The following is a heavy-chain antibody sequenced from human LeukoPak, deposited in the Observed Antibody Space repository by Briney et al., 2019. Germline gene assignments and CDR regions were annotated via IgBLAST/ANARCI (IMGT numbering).Heavy chain of an antibody. Sequence: GASVKVSCKASGYTFTSYGISWVRQAPGQGLEWMGWISAYNGNTNYAQKLQGRVTMTTDTSTSTAYMELRSLRSDDTAVYYCARETYYYGPTYYFDYWGQGTLVTVSS. J-gene: IGHJ4*02. V-gene: IGHV1-18*01. CDR2: ISAYNGNT. CDR3: ARETYYYGPTYYFDY. CDR1: GYTFTSYG. D-gene: IGHD3-10*01.